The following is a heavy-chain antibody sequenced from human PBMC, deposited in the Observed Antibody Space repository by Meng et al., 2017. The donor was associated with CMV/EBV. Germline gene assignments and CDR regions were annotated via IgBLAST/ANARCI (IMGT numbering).Heavy chain of an antibody. CDR3: ARVDSGWTRYYGMDV. CDR1: GFTFSSYE. J-gene: IGHJ6*02. D-gene: IGHD6-19*01. Sequence: GESLKISCAASGFTFSSYEMNWVRQAPGKGLEWVSYISSSGSTIYYADSVKGRFTISRDNAKNSLYLQMNSLRAEDTAVYYCARVDSGWTRYYGMDVWGQGTTVTVSS. CDR2: ISSSGSTI. V-gene: IGHV3-48*03.